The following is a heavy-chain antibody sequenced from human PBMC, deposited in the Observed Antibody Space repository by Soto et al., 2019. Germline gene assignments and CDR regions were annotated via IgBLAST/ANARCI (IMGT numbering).Heavy chain of an antibody. D-gene: IGHD3-3*01. CDR3: AIVVRKVLRFLEWSHPEGWFDP. CDR1: GYSISSGYY. Sequence: SETLSPPCAVSGYSISSGYYWGWIRQPPGKGLGWIGSIYHSGSTYYNPSLKSRVTISVDTSKNQFSLKLSSVTAADTAVYYCAIVVRKVLRFLEWSHPEGWFDPWGQGTLVTVSS. J-gene: IGHJ5*02. V-gene: IGHV4-38-2*01. CDR2: IYHSGST.